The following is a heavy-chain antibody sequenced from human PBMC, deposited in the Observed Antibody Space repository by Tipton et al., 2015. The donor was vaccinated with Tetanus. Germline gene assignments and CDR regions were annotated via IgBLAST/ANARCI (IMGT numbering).Heavy chain of an antibody. D-gene: IGHD4-23*01. V-gene: IGHV4-34*01. Sequence: TLSLTRAVYGGSFSGSYWSWVRQPPGKGLEWIGEVHPRGSTNYNPSLKSRVTISVDTSKNQLSLKLTSVTAADTAVYYCASMTPVDWYFDLWGRGTLVTVSS. CDR3: ASMTPVDWYFDL. CDR2: VHPRGST. J-gene: IGHJ2*01. CDR1: GGSFSGSY.